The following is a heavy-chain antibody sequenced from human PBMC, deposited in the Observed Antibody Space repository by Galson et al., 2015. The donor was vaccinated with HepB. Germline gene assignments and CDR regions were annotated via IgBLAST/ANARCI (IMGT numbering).Heavy chain of an antibody. J-gene: IGHJ4*02. D-gene: IGHD3-22*01. CDR1: GFTFGDYA. CDR2: IRSKACGGTT. Sequence: SLRLSCAASGFTFGDYAMSWVRQAPGKGLEWVGFIRSKACGGTTEYAASVKGRFTISRDDSKSIAYLQMNSLKTEDTAVYYCTRDRSYYYDSSGYNDYWGQGTLVTVSS. CDR3: TRDRSYYYDSSGYNDY. V-gene: IGHV3-49*04.